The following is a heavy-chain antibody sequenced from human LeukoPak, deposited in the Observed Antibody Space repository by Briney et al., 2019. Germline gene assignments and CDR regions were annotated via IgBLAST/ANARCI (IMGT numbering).Heavy chain of an antibody. CDR3: ARAGFTFSDYFGSFFDY. CDR1: GFTFSSYG. V-gene: IGHV3-30*02. J-gene: IGHJ4*02. CDR2: IRYDGSNK. D-gene: IGHD3-10*01. Sequence: PGGSLRLSCAASGFTFSSYGMHWVRQAPGKGLEWVAFIRYDGSNKYYADSVKGRFTLSRDNAKNSLYLQMNSLRAEDTAVYYCARAGFTFSDYFGSFFDYWGQGTLVTVSS.